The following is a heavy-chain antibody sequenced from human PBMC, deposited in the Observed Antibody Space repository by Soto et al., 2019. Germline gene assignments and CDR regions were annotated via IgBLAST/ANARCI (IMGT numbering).Heavy chain of an antibody. CDR3: ARDSLVTATLFEY. CDR1: GGSISSYY. CDR2: IYYSGST. J-gene: IGHJ4*02. D-gene: IGHD2-21*02. V-gene: IGHV4-59*01. Sequence: SETLSLTCTVSGGSISSYYWSWIRQPPGKGLEWIGYIYYSGSTNYNPSLKSRVTISVDTSKNQFSLKLSSVTAADTAVYYCARDSLVTATLFEYWGQGTMITV.